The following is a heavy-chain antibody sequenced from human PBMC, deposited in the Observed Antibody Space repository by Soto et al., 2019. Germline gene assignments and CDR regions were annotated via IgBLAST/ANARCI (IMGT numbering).Heavy chain of an antibody. CDR3: ARRVSGSSSGYDY. CDR2: ISSNGGST. CDR1: GCNFSNYA. V-gene: IGHV3-64*01. D-gene: IGHD6-6*01. Sequence: PGRPMRVSRTAAGCNFSNYAMHWVSKTPGKGLEYVSAISSNGGSTYYANSVKGRFTISRDNSKNTLYLQMGSLRGEDMAVYYCARRVSGSSSGYDYWGQGTLVTVSS. J-gene: IGHJ4*02.